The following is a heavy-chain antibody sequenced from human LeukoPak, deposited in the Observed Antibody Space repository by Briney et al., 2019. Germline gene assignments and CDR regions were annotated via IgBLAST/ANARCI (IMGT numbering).Heavy chain of an antibody. V-gene: IGHV1-2*02. CDR3: ARADRLDGSPYLIGP. CDR2: INPNSGGT. Sequence: GASVKVSCKTSGYSFTDYYMHWVRQAPGKGLEWMGWINPNSGGTRTAQKFQGRITMTRDTSFTTDYMEASWLTSDDTAIYYCARADRLDGSPYLIGPWGQGTLVTVSS. D-gene: IGHD1-26*01. CDR1: GYSFTDYY. J-gene: IGHJ5*02.